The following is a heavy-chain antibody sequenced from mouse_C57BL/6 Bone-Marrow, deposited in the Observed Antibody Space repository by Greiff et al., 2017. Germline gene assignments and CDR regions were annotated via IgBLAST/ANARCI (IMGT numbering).Heavy chain of an antibody. J-gene: IGHJ1*03. V-gene: IGHV1-55*01. CDR2: IYPGSGST. D-gene: IGHD1-1*01. CDR3: ARGGIYYYGSSWYFDV. CDR1: GYTFTSYW. Sequence: VQLQQPGAELVKPGASVKMSCKASGYTFTSYWITWVKQRPGQGLEWIGDIYPGSGSTNYNEKFKSQATLTVDTSSSTAYMQLSSLTSEDSAVYYCARGGIYYYGSSWYFDVWGTGTTVTVSS.